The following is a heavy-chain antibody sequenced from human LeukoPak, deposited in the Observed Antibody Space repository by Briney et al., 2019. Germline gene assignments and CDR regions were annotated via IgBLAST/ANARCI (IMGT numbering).Heavy chain of an antibody. D-gene: IGHD6-19*01. V-gene: IGHV3-23*01. CDR2: ISGSGGST. CDR3: AKVVSGWYFADY. CDR1: GFTFSSYS. Sequence: GGSLRLSCAASGFTFSSYSMNWVRQAPGKGLEWVSAISGSGGSTYYADSVKGRFTISRDNSKNTLYLQMNSLRAEDTAVYYCAKVVSGWYFADYWGQGTLVTVSS. J-gene: IGHJ4*02.